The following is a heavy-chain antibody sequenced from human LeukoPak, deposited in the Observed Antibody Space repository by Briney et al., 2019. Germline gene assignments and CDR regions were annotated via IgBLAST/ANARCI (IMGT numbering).Heavy chain of an antibody. J-gene: IGHJ4*02. Sequence: KPSETLTLTCAVHGGSFSGYYCSWIRQPPPNGLHWIGEINHSRSTNYNPSLKIRVTISVVTSKNQFSLKLSSVYAADTAVYYCARGRLSDYWGEGTLVTVSS. CDR1: GGSFSGYY. CDR3: ARGRLSDY. V-gene: IGHV4-34*01. CDR2: INHSRST. D-gene: IGHD3-16*01.